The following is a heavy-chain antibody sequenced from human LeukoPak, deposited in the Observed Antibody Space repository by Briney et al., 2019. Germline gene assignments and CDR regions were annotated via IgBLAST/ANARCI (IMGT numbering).Heavy chain of an antibody. CDR3: ASSATNNWLDY. V-gene: IGHV4-59*01. J-gene: IGHJ5*01. D-gene: IGHD6-25*01. CDR2: IYYRGST. Sequence: PSETLSLTCTVPGGSISSCYWSWIRQPPGKGLELIGYIYYRGSTNYNPSLKSRVTISVDTSKNQFSLKLTSVTAADTAVYYCASSATNNWLDYWGQGTLVTVSS. CDR1: GGSISSCY.